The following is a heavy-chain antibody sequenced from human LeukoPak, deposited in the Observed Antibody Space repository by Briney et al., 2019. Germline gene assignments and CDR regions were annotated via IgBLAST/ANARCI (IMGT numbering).Heavy chain of an antibody. CDR3: ARDPTGYSSSWYSDY. CDR2: IKQDGSEK. D-gene: IGHD6-13*01. V-gene: IGHV3-7*01. J-gene: IGHJ4*02. Sequence: GGSLRLSCAASGFTFSSYWMSWVRQAPGKGLEWVANIKQDGSEKYYVDSVKGRFTTSRENAKNSLYLQMNSLRAEDTAVYYCARDPTGYSSSWYSDYWGQGTLVTVSS. CDR1: GFTFSSYW.